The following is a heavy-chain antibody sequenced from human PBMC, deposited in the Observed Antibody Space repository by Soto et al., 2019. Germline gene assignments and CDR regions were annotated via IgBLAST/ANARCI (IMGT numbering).Heavy chain of an antibody. Sequence: GGSLRLSCAASGFTFSSYWMSWVRQAPGKGLEWVANIKQDGSEKYYVDSVKGRFTISRDNAKNSLYLQMNSLRAEDTAVYYCARLPGWSWSLNGMDVWGQGTTVTVSS. V-gene: IGHV3-7*05. D-gene: IGHD6-19*01. CDR2: IKQDGSEK. CDR1: GFTFSSYW. CDR3: ARLPGWSWSLNGMDV. J-gene: IGHJ6*02.